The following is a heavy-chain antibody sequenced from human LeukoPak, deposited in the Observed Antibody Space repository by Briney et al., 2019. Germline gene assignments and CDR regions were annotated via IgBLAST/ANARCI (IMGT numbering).Heavy chain of an antibody. V-gene: IGHV3-30*02. CDR2: IRYDGSRK. D-gene: IGHD1-1*01. CDR3: AKSGPNAPGSAFDY. CDR1: GFIFSSYG. J-gene: IGHJ4*02. Sequence: GGSLRLSCAASGFIFSSYGMHWVRQAPDKGLEWVAFIRYDGSRKYYADSVKGRFTTSRDNSKNTLYLQMNSLRAEDTAMYYCAKSGPNAPGSAFDYWGQGTLVTVSS.